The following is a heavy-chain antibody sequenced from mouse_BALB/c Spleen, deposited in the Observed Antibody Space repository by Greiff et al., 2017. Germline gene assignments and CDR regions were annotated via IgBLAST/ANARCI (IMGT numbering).Heavy chain of an antibody. D-gene: IGHD2-1*01. CDR2: IWSGGST. J-gene: IGHJ3*01. V-gene: IGHV2-2*02. CDR1: GFSLTSYG. CDR3: ARKKEGNYGFAY. Sequence: VMLVESGPGLVQPSQSLSITCTVSGFSLTSYGVHWVRQSPGKGLEWLGVIWSGGSTDYNAAFISRLSISKDNSKSQVFFKMNSLQANDTAIYYCARKKEGNYGFAYWGQGTLVTVSA.